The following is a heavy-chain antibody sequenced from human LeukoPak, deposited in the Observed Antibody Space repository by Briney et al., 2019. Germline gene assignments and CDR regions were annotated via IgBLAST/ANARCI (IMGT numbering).Heavy chain of an antibody. J-gene: IGHJ4*02. D-gene: IGHD6-13*01. Sequence: KPSETLSLTCTVSGGSISGYYWSWIRQPPGKGLEWIGYMYDSGRYDYNPSLKSRVTISVDTSKSQFSLRLRSVTAADTAMYYCARTLGSSFEYWGQGTLVTVSS. CDR2: MYDSGRY. CDR3: ARTLGSSFEY. V-gene: IGHV4-59*01. CDR1: GGSISGYY.